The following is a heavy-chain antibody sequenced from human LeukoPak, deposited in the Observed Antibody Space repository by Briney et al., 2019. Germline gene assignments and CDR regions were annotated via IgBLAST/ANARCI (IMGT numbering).Heavy chain of an antibody. CDR1: GFTFSSYA. J-gene: IGHJ4*02. CDR2: ISGSGGSI. D-gene: IGHD6-19*01. V-gene: IGHV3-23*01. Sequence: GGSLRLSCAASGFTFSSYAMSWVRQAPGKGLEWVSAISGSGGSIYYADSVKGRFTISRDNSKNTLYLQMNSLRAEDTAVYYCAAVYSSGTNFDYWGQGTLVTVSS. CDR3: AAVYSSGTNFDY.